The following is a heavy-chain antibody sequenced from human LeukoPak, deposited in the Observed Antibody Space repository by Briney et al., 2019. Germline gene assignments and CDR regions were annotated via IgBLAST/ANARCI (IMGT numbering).Heavy chain of an antibody. Sequence: GGSLRLSCAASGFTFSTCSMKWVRQAPGKGLEWVSTITDVGDIFYTYSVRGRFTISRDNSKNTVYMQMDGLRSEDTAVYYCAKDPYRVIVATGNYLDPWGQGTLVTVSS. CDR1: GFTFSTCS. CDR3: AKDPYRVIVATGNYLDP. D-gene: IGHD2-21*01. CDR2: ITDVGDI. V-gene: IGHV3-23*01. J-gene: IGHJ5*02.